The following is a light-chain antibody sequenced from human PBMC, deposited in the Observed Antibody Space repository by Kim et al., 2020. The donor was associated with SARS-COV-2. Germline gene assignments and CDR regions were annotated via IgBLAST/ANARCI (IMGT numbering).Light chain of an antibody. CDR3: LQEYNYPRT. V-gene: IGKV1-6*01. CDR1: QGIRND. Sequence: AIQMTQSPSSLSASVGDRVTITCRASQGIRNDLGWYQNKPGKAPKLLIYTASSLQSGVPSRFSGSGSGTDFTLTISSLQPEDFATYYCLQEYNYPRTFGQGTKVDIK. CDR2: TAS. J-gene: IGKJ1*01.